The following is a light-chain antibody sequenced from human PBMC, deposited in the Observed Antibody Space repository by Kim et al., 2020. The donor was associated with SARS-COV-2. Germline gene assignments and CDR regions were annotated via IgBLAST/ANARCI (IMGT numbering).Light chain of an antibody. J-gene: IGKJ2*03. CDR3: QHYNNWPFS. CDR1: QSVSSN. CDR2: GAS. Sequence: SVSPGERATLSCRASQSVSSNLAWYQQKPGQAPRLLIYGASTRATGIPARFSGSGSGTEFTLTISSLQSEDFAVYHCQHYNNWPFSFGQGTKLEI. V-gene: IGKV3-15*01.